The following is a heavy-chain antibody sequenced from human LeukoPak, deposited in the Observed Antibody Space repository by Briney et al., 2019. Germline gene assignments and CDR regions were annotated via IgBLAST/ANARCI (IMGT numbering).Heavy chain of an antibody. CDR3: ARDTTVTTDNWFDP. CDR2: IYHSGST. D-gene: IGHD4-11*01. V-gene: IGHV4-4*02. J-gene: IGHJ5*02. Sequence: SETLSLTCAVSGGSISSSNWWSWVRQPPGKGREWIGEIYHSGSTNYNPSLKSRVTISVDKSKTQFSLKLSSVTAADTAVYYCARDTTVTTDNWFDPWGQGTLVTVSS. CDR1: GGSISSSNW.